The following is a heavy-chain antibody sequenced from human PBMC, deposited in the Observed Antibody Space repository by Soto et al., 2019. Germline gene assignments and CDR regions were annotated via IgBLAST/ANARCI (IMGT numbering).Heavy chain of an antibody. CDR3: ARVYYDFWSGYLNWFDP. CDR1: GGSISSYY. CDR2: IYYSGST. V-gene: IGHV4-59*01. D-gene: IGHD3-3*01. J-gene: IGHJ5*02. Sequence: SETLSLTCTVSGGSISSYYWSWIRQPPGKGLEWIGYIYYSGSTNYNPSLKSRVTISVDTSKNQFSLKLSSVTAADTAVYYCARVYYDFWSGYLNWFDPWGQGTLVTVSS.